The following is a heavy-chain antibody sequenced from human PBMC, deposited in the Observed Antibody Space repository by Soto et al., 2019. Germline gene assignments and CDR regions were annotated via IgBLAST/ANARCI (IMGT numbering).Heavy chain of an antibody. J-gene: IGHJ3*02. Sequence: GGSLRLSCTASGFTFGDYAMSWFRQAPGKGLEWVGFIRSKAYGGTTEYAASVKGRFTTSRDDSKSIAYLQMNSLKTEDTAVYYCTRDVTIFGVVTVDAFDIWGQGTMVTVSS. CDR2: IRSKAYGGTT. CDR1: GFTFGDYA. D-gene: IGHD3-3*01. CDR3: TRDVTIFGVVTVDAFDI. V-gene: IGHV3-49*03.